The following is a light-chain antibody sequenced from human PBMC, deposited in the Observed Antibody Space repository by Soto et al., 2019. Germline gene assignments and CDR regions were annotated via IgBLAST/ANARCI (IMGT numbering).Light chain of an antibody. J-gene: IGKJ4*01. Sequence: EIVLTQSPGTLSLSPGERATLSCRASQSVRSNYLAWYQQIPGQAPRLLVYGVSSRATGIPDRFSGSGSGTDFTLTIRRLEPEDFAVYYCQQYGNSSFTFGGGTKVEIK. CDR3: QQYGNSSFT. CDR2: GVS. V-gene: IGKV3-20*01. CDR1: QSVRSNY.